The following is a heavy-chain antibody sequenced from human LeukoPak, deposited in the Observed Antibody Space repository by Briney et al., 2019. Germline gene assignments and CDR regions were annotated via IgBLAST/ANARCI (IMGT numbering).Heavy chain of an antibody. CDR1: GFAFGSYS. CDR2: ISTSSSYI. Sequence: GGSLRLSCAASGFAFGSYSLNWVRQAPGKGLEWVSSISTSSSYIYYADSVKGRFTISRDNAKNSLYLQMNSLRAEDTAVYYCARGCTTTSCYDYWGQGTLVTVSS. J-gene: IGHJ4*02. V-gene: IGHV3-21*01. D-gene: IGHD2-2*01. CDR3: ARGCTTTSCYDY.